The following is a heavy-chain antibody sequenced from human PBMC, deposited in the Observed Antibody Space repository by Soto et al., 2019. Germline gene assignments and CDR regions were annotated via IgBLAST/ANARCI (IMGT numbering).Heavy chain of an antibody. D-gene: IGHD1-7*01. CDR1: GFIFSSYA. Sequence: GGSLRLSCAASGFIFSSYAISWVRQAPGKGPEWVSGISGSASSTNYADSVKGRFTISRDNSKNMVYLQMNSLRDEDTAVYYCAKDKMYNWNYFFEYWGQGTLVTVSS. CDR3: AKDKMYNWNYFFEY. V-gene: IGHV3-23*01. J-gene: IGHJ4*02. CDR2: ISGSASST.